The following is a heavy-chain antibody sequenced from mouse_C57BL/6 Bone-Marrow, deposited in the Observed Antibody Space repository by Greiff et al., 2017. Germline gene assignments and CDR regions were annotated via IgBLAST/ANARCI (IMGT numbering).Heavy chain of an antibody. D-gene: IGHD1-1*01. J-gene: IGHJ4*01. V-gene: IGHV5-4*01. CDR1: GFTFSSYA. Sequence: EVMLVESGGGLVKPGGSLKLSCAASGFTFSSYAMSWVRQTPEKRLEWVATISDGGSYTYYPDNVKGRFTISRDNANNNLYLQMSHLKSEDTAMYYCARDRSFFDYWGQGTSVTVSS. CDR3: ARDRSFFDY. CDR2: ISDGGSYT.